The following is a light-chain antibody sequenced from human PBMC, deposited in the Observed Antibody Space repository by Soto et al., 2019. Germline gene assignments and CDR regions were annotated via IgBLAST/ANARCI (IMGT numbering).Light chain of an antibody. Sequence: EIVLMQSPGTLSLSPGERATLSCRASQSVPSNFLAWYQQKLGQAPRLLIYGASARATGIPDRFSGSVSATDFTLTISRLEPEDFAVYYCQQYGSSPVTFGGGTKVEVK. CDR1: QSVPSNF. CDR2: GAS. V-gene: IGKV3-20*01. CDR3: QQYGSSPVT. J-gene: IGKJ4*01.